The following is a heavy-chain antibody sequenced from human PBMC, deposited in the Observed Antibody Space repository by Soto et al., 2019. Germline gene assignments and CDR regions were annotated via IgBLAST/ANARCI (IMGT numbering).Heavy chain of an antibody. V-gene: IGHV4-30-4*01. Sequence: QVQVQESGPGLVKPSQTLSLTCTVSGASVSSSDYYWSWFRQPPGKGPEWIGYISYTGITSYNPSLKSRVTMSIDTSKNQFSLSLRSVTAADTAVYYCEASGGYWGQGTLVTVSS. CDR3: EASGGY. CDR1: GASVSSSDYY. J-gene: IGHJ4*02. CDR2: ISYTGIT.